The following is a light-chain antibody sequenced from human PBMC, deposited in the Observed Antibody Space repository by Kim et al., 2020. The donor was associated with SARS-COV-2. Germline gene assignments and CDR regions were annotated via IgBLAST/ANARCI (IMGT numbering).Light chain of an antibody. J-gene: IGLJ2*01. Sequence: QSLTLSCTGTSSDVGNYNYVSWYQHHPGEAPKVMIYDVTKRPSGVSNRFFGSKSGNTASLTISGLQTEDEADYYCCSYASSGTLIFGGGTQLTVL. V-gene: IGLV2-14*03. CDR1: SSDVGNYNY. CDR3: CSYASSGTLI. CDR2: DVT.